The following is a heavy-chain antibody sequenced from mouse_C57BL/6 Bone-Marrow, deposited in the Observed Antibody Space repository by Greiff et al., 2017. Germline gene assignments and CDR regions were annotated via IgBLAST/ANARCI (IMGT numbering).Heavy chain of an antibody. D-gene: IGHD1-1*01. V-gene: IGHV5-6*01. CDR3: ASGSSYVGYYFDY. Sequence: EVKLMESGGDLVKPGGSLKLSCAASGFTFSSYGMSWVRQTPDKRLEWVATISSGGSYTYYPDSVKGRFTISRDNAKNTLYLQMSSLKSEDTAMYYCASGSSYVGYYFDYWGQGTTLTVSS. CDR1: GFTFSSYG. CDR2: ISSGGSYT. J-gene: IGHJ2*01.